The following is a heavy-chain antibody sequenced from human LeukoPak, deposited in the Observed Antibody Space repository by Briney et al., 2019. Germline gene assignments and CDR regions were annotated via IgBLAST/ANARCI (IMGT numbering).Heavy chain of an antibody. CDR1: NDSIHSYY. Sequence: SETLSLTCTVSNDSIHSYYWGWIRQPAGKGLEWIGRLYTSGTTDYNPSLKSRVSMSVDTSKNQFSLRLTSVTAADTAFYYCARGWDAANWYFDLWGRGTLVTV. D-gene: IGHD6-19*01. CDR3: ARGWDAANWYFDL. J-gene: IGHJ2*01. CDR2: LYTSGTT. V-gene: IGHV4-4*07.